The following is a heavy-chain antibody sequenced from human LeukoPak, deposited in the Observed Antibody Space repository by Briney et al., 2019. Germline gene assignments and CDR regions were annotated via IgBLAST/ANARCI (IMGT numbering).Heavy chain of an antibody. J-gene: IGHJ3*02. CDR3: ARGDYGGFDM. V-gene: IGHV3-74*01. Sequence: PGGSLRLSCAASGFTFSSYGMHWVRQAPGKGLVWVSRINSDGSSTAYADSVKGRFTISRDNAKNTLYLQMSSLRAEDTATYYCARGDYGGFDMWGQGTMVIVSS. D-gene: IGHD4-23*01. CDR2: INSDGSST. CDR1: GFTFSSYG.